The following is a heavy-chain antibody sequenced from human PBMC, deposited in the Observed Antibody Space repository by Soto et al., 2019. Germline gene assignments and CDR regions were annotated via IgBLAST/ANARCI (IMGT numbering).Heavy chain of an antibody. CDR1: GGSISSYY. V-gene: IGHV4-59*06. D-gene: IGHD3-3*01. Sequence: PSETLSLTCTVSGGSISSYYWSWIRQHPGKGLEWIGYIYYSGSTYYNPSLKSRVTISVDTSKNQFSLKLSSVTAADTAVYYCARWWSGSRQGFDPWGQGTLVTRLL. J-gene: IGHJ5*02. CDR3: ARWWSGSRQGFDP. CDR2: IYYSGST.